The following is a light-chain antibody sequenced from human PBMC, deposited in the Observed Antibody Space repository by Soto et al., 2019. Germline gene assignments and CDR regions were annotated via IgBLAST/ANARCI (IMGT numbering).Light chain of an antibody. J-gene: IGKJ1*01. CDR3: LHDHNYPWT. V-gene: IGKV1-6*01. CDR2: GAS. CDR1: QVLRND. Sequence: AIQMTQSPSSLSASVGDRVTITCRASQVLRNDLGWYQQKPGTAPKLLIYGASNLQSGVPSRFSGSGSGTDFTLTITSLQTEDFATYYCLHDHNYPWTFGQGTKVDIK.